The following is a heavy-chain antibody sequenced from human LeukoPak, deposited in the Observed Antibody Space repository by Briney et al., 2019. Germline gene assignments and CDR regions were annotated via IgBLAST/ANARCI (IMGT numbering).Heavy chain of an antibody. CDR1: GYTFTGYD. Sequence: ASVKVSCKASGYTFTGYDINWVRQATGQGLEWMGWMNPNSGNTGYAQKFQGRVTMTRNTSISTAYMELRSLRSEDTAVYYCATMAATIRTYYYYMDVWGKGTTVTVSS. J-gene: IGHJ6*03. CDR3: ATMAATIRTYYYYMDV. D-gene: IGHD2-15*01. V-gene: IGHV1-8*01. CDR2: MNPNSGNT.